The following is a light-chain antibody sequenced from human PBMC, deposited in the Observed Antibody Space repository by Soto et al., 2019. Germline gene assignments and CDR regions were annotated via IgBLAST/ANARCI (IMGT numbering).Light chain of an antibody. CDR2: GAS. J-gene: IGKJ2*01. CDR3: QQYGSSPLYT. CDR1: QSVSSSY. V-gene: IGKV3-20*01. Sequence: EIVLTQSPGTLSLSPGERATISCRASQSVSSSYLAWYQQKPGQAPRLLIYGASSRATGIPDRFSGSGSGKDFTLIIRRLEPEDFAVYYCQQYGSSPLYTFGQGTKLEIK.